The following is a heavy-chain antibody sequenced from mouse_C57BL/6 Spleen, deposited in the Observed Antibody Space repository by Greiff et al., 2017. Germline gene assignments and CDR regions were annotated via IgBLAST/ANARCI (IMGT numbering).Heavy chain of an antibody. V-gene: IGHV1-69*01. CDR3: ARGLITTVVARGFDY. Sequence: VQLQQPGAELVMPGASVKLSCKASGYTFTSYWMHWVKQRPGQGLEWIGEIDPSDSYTNYNQKFKGKSTLTVDKSSSTAYMQLSSLTSEDSAVYYCARGLITTVVARGFDYWGQGTTLTVSS. D-gene: IGHD1-1*01. J-gene: IGHJ2*01. CDR2: IDPSDSYT. CDR1: GYTFTSYW.